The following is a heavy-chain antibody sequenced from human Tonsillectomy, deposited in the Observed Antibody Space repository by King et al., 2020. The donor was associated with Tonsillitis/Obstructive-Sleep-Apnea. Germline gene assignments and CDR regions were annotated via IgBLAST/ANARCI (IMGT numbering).Heavy chain of an antibody. V-gene: IGHV3-48*02. D-gene: IGHD5-12*01. CDR2: ISTSSSTI. Sequence: VQLVESGGGLVQPGGSLRLSCVASGFTFSSYGMNWVRQAPGKGLEWVSYISTSSSTIYYADSVKGRFTISRDNAKNSLYLQMNSLRDEDTAVYYCATHIVPTFNNHYWGRGTLVTVSS. CDR1: GFTFSSYG. J-gene: IGHJ4*02. CDR3: ATHIVPTFNNHY.